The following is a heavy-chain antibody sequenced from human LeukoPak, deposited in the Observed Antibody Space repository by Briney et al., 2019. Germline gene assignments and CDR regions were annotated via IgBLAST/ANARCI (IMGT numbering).Heavy chain of an antibody. CDR3: AKDISGSYLNYFDY. V-gene: IGHV3-23*01. D-gene: IGHD3-10*01. J-gene: IGHJ4*02. Sequence: GGSLRLSCAASGFTFSSYAMSWVRQAPGKGLEWVSAISGSGGSTYYADSVKGRFTISRDNSKNTLYLQMNSLRAGDTAVYYCAKDISGSYLNYFDYWGQGTLVTVSS. CDR2: ISGSGGST. CDR1: GFTFSSYA.